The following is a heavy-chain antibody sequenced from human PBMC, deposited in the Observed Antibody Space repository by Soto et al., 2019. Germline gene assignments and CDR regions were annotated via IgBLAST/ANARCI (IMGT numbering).Heavy chain of an antibody. CDR2: IYPSGTT. CDR1: GDSVRSGGHS. V-gene: IGHV4-30-2*01. J-gene: IGHJ6*02. Sequence: QLQLQESGSGLVKPSQTLSLTCSVSGDSVRSGGHSWSWVRQPPGKGLEWIGYIYPSGTTSHNPSLKSRVTISVDRSKNQFSLKLTSVTAADTAVYYCARDRGGGSWNYYQPLGMDVWGRGTTVTVSS. D-gene: IGHD3-10*01. CDR3: ARDRGGGSWNYYQPLGMDV.